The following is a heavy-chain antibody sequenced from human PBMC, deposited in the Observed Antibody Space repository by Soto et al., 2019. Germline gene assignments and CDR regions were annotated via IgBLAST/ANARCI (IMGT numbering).Heavy chain of an antibody. D-gene: IGHD1-26*01. CDR2: IYYSGST. Sequence: PSETLSLTCTVSGGSISSYYWSWIRQPPGKGLEWIGYIYYSGSTNYNPSLKSRVTISVDTSKNQFSLKLSSVTAADTAVYYCARRYGGNLDYWGQGTLVTGS. V-gene: IGHV4-59*08. CDR1: GGSISSYY. CDR3: ARRYGGNLDY. J-gene: IGHJ4*02.